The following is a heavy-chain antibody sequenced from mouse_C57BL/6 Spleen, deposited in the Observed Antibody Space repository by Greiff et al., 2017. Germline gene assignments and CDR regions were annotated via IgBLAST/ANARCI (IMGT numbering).Heavy chain of an antibody. CDR1: GFTFSNYW. J-gene: IGHJ1*03. V-gene: IGHV6-3*01. Sequence: EVMLVESGGGLVQPGGSMKLSCVASGFTFSNYWMNWVRQSPEKGLEWVAQIRLKSDNYATHYAESVKGRFTISRDDSKSSVYLQMNNLRAEDTGIYYCTGGVTTDWYFDVWGTGTTVTVSS. CDR2: IRLKSDNYAT. D-gene: IGHD2-2*01. CDR3: TGGVTTDWYFDV.